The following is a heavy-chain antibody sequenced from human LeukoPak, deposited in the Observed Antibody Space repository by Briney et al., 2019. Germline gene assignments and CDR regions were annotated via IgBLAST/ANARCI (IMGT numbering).Heavy chain of an antibody. CDR2: ISYDGSNK. V-gene: IGHV3-30*18. Sequence: GGSLRLSCAASGFTFSSYGMHWVRQAPGKGLEWVAVISYDGSNKYYADSVKGRFTISRDNSKNTLYLQMNSLRAEDTAVYYCAKDRRLRSHYFDYWGQGTLVTVSS. J-gene: IGHJ4*02. CDR1: GFTFSSYG. CDR3: AKDRRLRSHYFDY.